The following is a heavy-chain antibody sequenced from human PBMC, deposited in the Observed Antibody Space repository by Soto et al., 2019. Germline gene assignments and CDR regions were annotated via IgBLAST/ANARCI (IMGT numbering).Heavy chain of an antibody. CDR3: AKDPAAGLFVPTGMDV. CDR2: ISGSGGST. V-gene: IGHV3-23*01. Sequence: HPGGSLRLSCAASGFTFSSYAMSWVRQAPGKGLEWVSAISGSGGSTYYADSVKGRFTISRDNSKNTLYLQMNSLRAEDTAVYYCAKDPAAGLFVPTGMDVWGQGTTVTVSS. CDR1: GFTFSSYA. J-gene: IGHJ6*02. D-gene: IGHD6-13*01.